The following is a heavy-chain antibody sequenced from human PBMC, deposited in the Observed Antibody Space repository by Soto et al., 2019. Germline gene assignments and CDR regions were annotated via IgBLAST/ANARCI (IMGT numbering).Heavy chain of an antibody. CDR1: GFTFSDFA. D-gene: IGHD5-12*01. V-gene: IGHV3-23*01. CDR2: ITTTFDTS. J-gene: IGHJ4*02. CDR3: AKVHEYRDGSSFYYFDS. Sequence: GSLRLSCAASGFTFSDFAMNWVRQTPENRLEFVSIITTTFDTSYYADSVKGRFTISRYNSKNFLYLQMNNLRVYDTAIYYFAKVHEYRDGSSFYYFDSWGEGAQVTVSS.